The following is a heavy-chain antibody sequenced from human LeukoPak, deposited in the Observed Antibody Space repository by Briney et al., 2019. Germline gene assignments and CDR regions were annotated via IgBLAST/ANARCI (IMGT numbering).Heavy chain of an antibody. V-gene: IGHV4-34*01. CDR1: GGSFSGYY. Sequence: SETLSLTCALYGGSFSGYYWSWIRQPPGKGLEWIGEINHSGSTNYNPSLKSRVTISVDTSKNQFSLKLSSVTAADTAVYYCARDIVVVPAAGRWFDPWGQGTLVTVSS. J-gene: IGHJ5*02. CDR3: ARDIVVVPAAGRWFDP. D-gene: IGHD2-2*01. CDR2: INHSGST.